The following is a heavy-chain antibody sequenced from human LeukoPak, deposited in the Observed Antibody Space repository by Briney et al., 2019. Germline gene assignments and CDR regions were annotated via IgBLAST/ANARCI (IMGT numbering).Heavy chain of an antibody. CDR1: GYTFINYY. V-gene: IGHV1-2*06. D-gene: IGHD3-22*01. CDR2: INPNSGGA. J-gene: IGHJ5*02. Sequence: ASVKVSCKTSGYTFINYYIHWVRQAPGQGLEWMGRINPNSGGADFAQKFQGRVTMTRATSISTAYMELSSLRSEDTAVYYCARWDSSGYSWGQGTLVTVSS. CDR3: ARWDSSGYS.